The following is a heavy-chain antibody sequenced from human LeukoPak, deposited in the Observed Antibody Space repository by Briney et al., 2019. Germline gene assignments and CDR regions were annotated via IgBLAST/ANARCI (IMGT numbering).Heavy chain of an antibody. V-gene: IGHV4-31*03. CDR3: ARDTVDSSGPNVWFDP. J-gene: IGHJ5*02. CDR2: IYYSGST. CDR1: GGSISNGGYY. Sequence: SQTLSLTCTVSGGSISNGGYYWSWIRQHPGKGLEWIGYIYYSGSTYYNPSLKSRVTISVDTSKNQFSLKLSSATAADTAVYYCARDTVDSSGPNVWFDPWGQGTLVTVSS. D-gene: IGHD3-22*01.